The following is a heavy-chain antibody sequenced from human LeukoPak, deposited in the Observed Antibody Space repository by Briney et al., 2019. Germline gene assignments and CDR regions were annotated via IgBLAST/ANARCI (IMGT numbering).Heavy chain of an antibody. J-gene: IGHJ4*02. CDR2: MKEEGGNI. CDR3: TRDGCSGWCHDY. CDR1: GFTFSTEW. Sequence: GGSLRLSCAASGFTFSTEWMGWVRQAPGKGLEWVATMKEEGGNIYYVDSVRGRFTISRDNAKNSLFLQMNSLRADDTAVYYCTRDGCSGWCHDYWGQGTRVTVSS. D-gene: IGHD6-19*01. V-gene: IGHV3-7*01.